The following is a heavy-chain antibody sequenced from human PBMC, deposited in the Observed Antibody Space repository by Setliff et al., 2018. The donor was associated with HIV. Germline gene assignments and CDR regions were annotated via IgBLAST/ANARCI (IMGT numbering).Heavy chain of an antibody. V-gene: IGHV1-69*10. CDR3: SRKAGTTLHYHYYYMDV. CDR1: GGTFRTYG. J-gene: IGHJ6*03. D-gene: IGHD1-7*01. CDR2: IVPVLNRA. Sequence: SVKVSCKASGGTFRTYGVSWVRLAPGQGLEWMGGIVPVLNRADYAQRFHGRVTITADESTNTVYMELRSLTPEDTAIYYCSRKAGTTLHYHYYYMDVWGKGTTVTVSS.